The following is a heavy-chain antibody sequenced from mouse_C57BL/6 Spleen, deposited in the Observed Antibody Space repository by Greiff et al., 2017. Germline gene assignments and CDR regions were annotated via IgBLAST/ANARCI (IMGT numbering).Heavy chain of an antibody. CDR2: INPNNGGT. CDR1: GYTFTDYY. V-gene: IGHV1-26*01. J-gene: IGHJ4*01. CDR3: ARRGYYGRADAMDY. D-gene: IGHD1-1*01. Sequence: EVQLQQSGPELVKPGASVKISCKASGYTFTDYYMNWVKQSHGKSLEWIGDINPNNGGTSYNQKFKGKATLTVDKSSSTAYMELRSLTSEDSAVYYCARRGYYGRADAMDYWGQGTSVTVSS.